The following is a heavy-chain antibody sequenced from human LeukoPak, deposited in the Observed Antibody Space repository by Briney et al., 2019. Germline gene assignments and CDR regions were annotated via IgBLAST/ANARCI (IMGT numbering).Heavy chain of an antibody. D-gene: IGHD2-21*02. J-gene: IGHJ4*02. Sequence: ASVKVSCKASGYTFTSYGISWVRQAPGQGLEWMGWISAYNGNTNYAQKLQGRVTMTTDTSTSTAYMELRSLRSDDTAVYYCARVRNYCGGDCYSVEYWGQGILVTVSS. CDR2: ISAYNGNT. CDR1: GYTFTSYG. CDR3: ARVRNYCGGDCYSVEY. V-gene: IGHV1-18*01.